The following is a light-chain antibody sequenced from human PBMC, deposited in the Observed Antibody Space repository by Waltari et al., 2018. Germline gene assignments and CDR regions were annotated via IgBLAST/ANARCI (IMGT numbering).Light chain of an antibody. Sequence: QSALTQPASVSGSPGQSITISCAGTSSDVGAYTDVSWYQQHPGKAPKHIIYHVNSRPSGVSNRFSGSKSGHTASLTISELQAEDEADYYCSSCASDSTWVFGAATQLTVL. CDR2: HVN. CDR3: SSCASDSTWV. V-gene: IGLV2-14*01. CDR1: SSDVGAYTD. J-gene: IGLJ2*01.